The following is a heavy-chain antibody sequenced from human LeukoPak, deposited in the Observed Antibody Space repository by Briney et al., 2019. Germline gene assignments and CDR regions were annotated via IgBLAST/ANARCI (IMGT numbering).Heavy chain of an antibody. CDR2: ISGSGGST. D-gene: IGHD3-3*01. CDR3: AKAARIGVVIIFLSPCFDY. CDR1: GFTFSSYA. Sequence: GGSLRLSCAASGFTFSSYAMSWVRQAPGKGLEWVSAISGSGGSTYYADSVKGRFTISRDNSKNTLYLQMNSLRAEDTAVYYCAKAARIGVVIIFLSPCFDYWGQGTLVTVSS. V-gene: IGHV3-23*01. J-gene: IGHJ4*02.